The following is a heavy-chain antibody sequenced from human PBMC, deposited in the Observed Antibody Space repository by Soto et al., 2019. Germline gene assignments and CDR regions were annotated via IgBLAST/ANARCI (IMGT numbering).Heavy chain of an antibody. Sequence: QITLKESGPTLVKPTQTLTLTCTFSGFSLSTSGVGVGWIRQPPGKALEWLALIYWDDDKRYSPSLRSRLTNTKDTAKNQVVLTMTNMDPVDTATYYCTHRTIQVYRMDVCGQGTTVTVSS. J-gene: IGHJ6*02. CDR2: IYWDDDK. D-gene: IGHD5-18*01. CDR1: GFSLSTSGVG. V-gene: IGHV2-5*02. CDR3: THRTIQVYRMDV.